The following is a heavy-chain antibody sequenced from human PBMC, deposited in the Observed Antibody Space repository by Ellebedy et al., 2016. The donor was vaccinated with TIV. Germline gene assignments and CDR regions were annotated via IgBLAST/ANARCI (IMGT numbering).Heavy chain of an antibody. Sequence: GESLKISCAASGFTFSNYVMSWVRQAPGKGLEWVSSISGGVGNTYYADSVKGRFTISRDNAKNTLYLQMTSLRAEDSAVYYCAGPGGGTTLDYWGQGTLVAVSS. D-gene: IGHD4-17*01. CDR3: AGPGGGTTLDY. V-gene: IGHV3-23*01. CDR2: ISGGVGNT. J-gene: IGHJ4*02. CDR1: GFTFSNYV.